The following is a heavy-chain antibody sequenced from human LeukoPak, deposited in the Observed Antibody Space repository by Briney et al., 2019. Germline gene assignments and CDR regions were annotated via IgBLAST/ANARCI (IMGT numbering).Heavy chain of an antibody. CDR3: ARDLAGFEEPRYYYYMDV. J-gene: IGHJ6*03. CDR2: IYSDDRA. CDR1: GFTVNRNV. Sequence: PGGSLRLSCVASGFTVNRNVMSWVRQAPGKGLEWVSLIYSDDRAFYSDSVTGRFTISRNKSKNTLFLPMSSLKPEDTALSYCARDLAGFEEPRYYYYMDVWGKGTTVTVSS. D-gene: IGHD1-14*01. V-gene: IGHV3-66*02.